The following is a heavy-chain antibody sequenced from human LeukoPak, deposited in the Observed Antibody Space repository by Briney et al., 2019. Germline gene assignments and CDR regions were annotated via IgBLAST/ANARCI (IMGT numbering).Heavy chain of an antibody. CDR3: ARALPSSWYYFDY. V-gene: IGHV3-48*04. CDR2: ISSGSEII. D-gene: IGHD6-13*01. CDR1: GFTFSTYN. Sequence: GGSLRLSCAASGFTFSTYNMNWVRQAPGKGLEWVSFISSGSEIIHYADSVKGRFTISRDDAKNSLYLQMNSLRVEDTAVYYCARALPSSWYYFDYWGQGTLVTVSS. J-gene: IGHJ4*02.